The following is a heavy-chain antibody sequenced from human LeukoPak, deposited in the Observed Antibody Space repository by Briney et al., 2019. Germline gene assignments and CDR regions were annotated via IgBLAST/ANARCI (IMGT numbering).Heavy chain of an antibody. CDR1: GGSFSGYY. CDR2: INHSGST. Sequence: SETLSLTCAVYGGSFSGYYWSWIRQPPGKGLEWIGEINHSGSTNYNPSLKSRVTISVDTSKNQFSLKLSSVTAADTAVYYCARLRSYRYYFDYWGQGTLVTVSS. J-gene: IGHJ4*02. CDR3: ARLRSYRYYFDY. V-gene: IGHV4-34*01. D-gene: IGHD3-16*02.